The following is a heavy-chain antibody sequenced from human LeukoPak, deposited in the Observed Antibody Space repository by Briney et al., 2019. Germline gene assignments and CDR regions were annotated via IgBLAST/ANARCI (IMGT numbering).Heavy chain of an antibody. D-gene: IGHD4/OR15-4a*01. J-gene: IGHJ6*02. CDR2: ISGSGGST. Sequence: PGGSLRLSCAASGFTFSSYAMSWVRQAPGKGLEWVSAISGSGGSTYYADSVKGRFTISRDNSKNTLYLQMNSLRAEDTAVYYCAKDRTGLRTMAYYHGMDVWGQGTTVTVSS. CDR1: GFTFSSYA. CDR3: AKDRTGLRTMAYYHGMDV. V-gene: IGHV3-23*01.